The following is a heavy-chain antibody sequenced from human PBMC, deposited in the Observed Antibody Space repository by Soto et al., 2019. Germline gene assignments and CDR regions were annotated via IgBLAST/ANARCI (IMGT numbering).Heavy chain of an antibody. V-gene: IGHV3-53*01. CDR3: ARVNTTLVDHFDC. D-gene: IGHD5-18*01. Sequence: GGSLRLSCVVSGFSVSGSSIFWVRQATGKGLEWVSLMHRGGSTDNADSVKGRFTTSRDKSKNTLYLHMNGLRVEDTAVYYCARVNTTLVDHFDCWGQGTLVTVSS. J-gene: IGHJ4*02. CDR1: GFSVSGSS. CDR2: MHRGGST.